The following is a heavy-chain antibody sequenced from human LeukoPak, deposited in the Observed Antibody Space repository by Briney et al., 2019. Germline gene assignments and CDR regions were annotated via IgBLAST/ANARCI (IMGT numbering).Heavy chain of an antibody. Sequence: SETLSLTCTVSGGSISSHYASWIRQPPGKGLEWIGYIYYSGSTNYNPSLKSRVTISVDTSKNQFSLKLSSVTAADTAVYYFARGGSGWYYYWGQGTLVTVSS. D-gene: IGHD6-19*01. J-gene: IGHJ4*02. CDR3: ARGGSGWYYY. V-gene: IGHV4-59*11. CDR1: GGSISSHY. CDR2: IYYSGST.